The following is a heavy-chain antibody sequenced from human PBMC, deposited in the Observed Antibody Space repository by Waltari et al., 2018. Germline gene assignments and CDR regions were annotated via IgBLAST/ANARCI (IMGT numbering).Heavy chain of an antibody. Sequence: QLQLQESGPGLVKPSETLSLTCTVSGGSISSSSYYWGWIRQPPGKGLEWIGSIYYSGSTYYNPSLKSRVTISVDTSKNQFSLKLSSVTAADTAVYYCVREGYSSSWYVDYWGQGTLVTVSS. D-gene: IGHD6-13*01. CDR3: VREGYSSSWYVDY. V-gene: IGHV4-39*02. J-gene: IGHJ4*02. CDR1: GGSISSSSYY. CDR2: IYYSGST.